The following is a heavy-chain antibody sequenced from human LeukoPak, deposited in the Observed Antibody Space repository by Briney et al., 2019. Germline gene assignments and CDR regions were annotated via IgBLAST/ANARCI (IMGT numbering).Heavy chain of an antibody. Sequence: GGSLRLSCVAPGFTFSNYAMSWVRQAPGKGLEWVSAITGSGTSTYYADSLKARFTISRDNSKNTVFLQMNSLRHEDTAIYYCVIWGDYDVLTGYYVPDYWGQGTLVTVSS. CDR3: VIWGDYDVLTGYYVPDY. J-gene: IGHJ4*02. CDR2: ITGSGTST. V-gene: IGHV3-23*01. CDR1: GFTFSNYA. D-gene: IGHD3-9*01.